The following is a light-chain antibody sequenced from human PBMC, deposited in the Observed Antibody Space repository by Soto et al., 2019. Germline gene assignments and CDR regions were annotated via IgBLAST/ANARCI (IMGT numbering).Light chain of an antibody. J-gene: IGLJ1*01. CDR3: QSHDISLRGNV. CDR1: SSNIGAGFD. V-gene: IGLV1-40*01. Sequence: QSVLTQPPSVSGAPGQRVILSCTGNSSNIGAGFDVHWYQQVPGSAPTLLIYGNTHRPTGVPDRFSGSKGGTSASLTITGLQADDEADYYCQSHDISLRGNVFGPGTKLTVL. CDR2: GNT.